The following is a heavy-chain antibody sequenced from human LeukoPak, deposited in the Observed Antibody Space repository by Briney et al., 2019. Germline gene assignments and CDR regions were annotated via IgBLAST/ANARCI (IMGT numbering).Heavy chain of an antibody. CDR3: ARRGDSLKIAKYYFDY. D-gene: IGHD5-18*01. J-gene: IGHJ4*02. CDR1: GGSISSYY. V-gene: IGHV4-59*12. CDR2: IYYSGST. Sequence: SETLSLTCTVSGGSISSYYWSWIRQPPGKGLEWIGYIYYSGSTNYNPSLKSRVTISVDTSKNQFSLKLSSVTAADTAVYYCARRGDSLKIAKYYFDYWGQGTLVTVSS.